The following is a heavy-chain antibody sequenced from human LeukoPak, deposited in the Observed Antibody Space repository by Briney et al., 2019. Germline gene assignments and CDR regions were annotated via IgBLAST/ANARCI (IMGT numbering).Heavy chain of an antibody. CDR1: GGSFSGYY. CDR2: INHSGST. CDR3: ARGIAVAGVDY. V-gene: IGHV4-34*01. J-gene: IGHJ4*02. D-gene: IGHD6-19*01. Sequence: PSETLSLTYAAYGGSFSGYYWSWIRQPPGKGLEWVGEINHSGSTNYNPSLKRRVTISVATSKNQFTLKLNSVTAADTAVYYCARGIAVAGVDYWGQGTLVTVSS.